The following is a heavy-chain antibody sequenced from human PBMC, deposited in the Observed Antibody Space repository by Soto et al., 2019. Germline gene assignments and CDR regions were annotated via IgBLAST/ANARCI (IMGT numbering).Heavy chain of an antibody. CDR2: IYYSGST. D-gene: IGHD6-13*01. CDR1: GGSVSSGSYY. V-gene: IGHV4-61*01. CDR3: ARDCRSSWIDY. Sequence: SETLSLTCTVSGGSVSSGSYYWSWIRQPPGKGLEWIGYIYYSGSTNYNPSLKSRVTISVDTSKNQFSLKLSSVTAADTAVYYCARDCRSSWIDYWSQGTLVTVSS. J-gene: IGHJ4*02.